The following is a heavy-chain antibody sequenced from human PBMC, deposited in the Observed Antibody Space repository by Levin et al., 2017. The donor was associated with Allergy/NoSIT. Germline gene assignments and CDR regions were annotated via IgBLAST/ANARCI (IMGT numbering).Heavy chain of an antibody. Sequence: KPSETLSLTCTVSGGSISSDGYYWSWIRQHPGKGLEWIGYSYYSGSTYYNPSLKSRVTISVDTSKNQFSLKLSSVTAADTAVYYCARARYGILTGNPSGGTAFNIWGQGTMVTVSS. D-gene: IGHD3-9*01. CDR3: ARARYGILTGNPSGGTAFNI. CDR2: SYYSGST. J-gene: IGHJ3*02. V-gene: IGHV4-31*03. CDR1: GGSISSDGYY.